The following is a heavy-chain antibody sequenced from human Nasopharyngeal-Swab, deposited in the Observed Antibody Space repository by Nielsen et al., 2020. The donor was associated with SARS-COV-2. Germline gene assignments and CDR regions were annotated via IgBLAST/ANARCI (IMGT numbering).Heavy chain of an antibody. J-gene: IGHJ6*02. D-gene: IGHD6-13*01. CDR2: IYPSDSDT. V-gene: IGHV5-51*01. Sequence: GGSLRLSCKGSKYSFTTYWIGWVRQMPGKGLEWMGIIYPSDSDTRYSPSFQGQVTISADKSISTAYLQWSSLKASDTAMYYCARRYSSSWYGDYYYGMDVWGQGTTVTVSS. CDR3: ARRYSSSWYGDYYYGMDV. CDR1: KYSFTTYW.